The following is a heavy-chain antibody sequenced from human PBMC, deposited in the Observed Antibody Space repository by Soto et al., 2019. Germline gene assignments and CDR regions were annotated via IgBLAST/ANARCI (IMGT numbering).Heavy chain of an antibody. V-gene: IGHV3-13*01. CDR2: IGTAGDT. Sequence: GGSLRLSCAASGFTFSSYDMHWVRQATGKGLEWVSAIGTAGDTYYPGSVKGRFTISRENDKNSLYLQMNSLRAGDTAVYYGARALKNYYDRSGYDAFDIWGQGTMVTVSS. D-gene: IGHD3-22*01. CDR3: ARALKNYYDRSGYDAFDI. J-gene: IGHJ3*02. CDR1: GFTFSSYD.